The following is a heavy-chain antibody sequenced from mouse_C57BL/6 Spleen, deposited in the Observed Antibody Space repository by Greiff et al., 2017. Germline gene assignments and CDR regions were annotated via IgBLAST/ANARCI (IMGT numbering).Heavy chain of an antibody. Sequence: QVQLKQSGAELVRPGASVKLSCKASGYTFTDYYINWVKQRPGQGLEWIARIYPGSGNTYYNEKFKGKATLTAEKSSSTAYMQLSSLTSEDSAVYFCAREGSYFDYWGQGTTLTVSS. V-gene: IGHV1-76*01. CDR3: AREGSYFDY. J-gene: IGHJ2*01. CDR2: IYPGSGNT. CDR1: GYTFTDYY.